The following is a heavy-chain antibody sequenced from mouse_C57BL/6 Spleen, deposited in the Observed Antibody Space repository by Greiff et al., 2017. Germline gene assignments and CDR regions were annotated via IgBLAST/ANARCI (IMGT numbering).Heavy chain of an antibody. CDR3: ARGVDSSGPYYFDY. V-gene: IGHV1-81*01. CDR1: GYTFTSYG. Sequence: VQLQQSGAELARPGASVKLSCKASGYTFTSYGISWVKQRTGQGLEWIGEIYPRSGNTYYNEKFKGKATLTADKSSSTAYMELRSLTSEDSAVYFCARGVDSSGPYYFDYWGQGTTLTVSS. D-gene: IGHD3-2*02. J-gene: IGHJ2*01. CDR2: IYPRSGNT.